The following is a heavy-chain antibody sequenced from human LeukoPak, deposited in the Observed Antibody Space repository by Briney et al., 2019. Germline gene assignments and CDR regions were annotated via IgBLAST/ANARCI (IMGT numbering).Heavy chain of an antibody. CDR1: RFTLIGYT. J-gene: IGHJ4*02. CDR3: AREESGSSGWYDY. Sequence: KPGGSLRLSCAASRFTLIGYTMNWVRPAPGKGLEWVSSISSRSTYIYYADSVKGRFTISRDNAKNSLYLRMNSLRAEDTAVYYCAREESGSSGWYDYWGQGTLVTVSS. CDR2: ISSRSTYI. V-gene: IGHV3-21*01. D-gene: IGHD6-19*01.